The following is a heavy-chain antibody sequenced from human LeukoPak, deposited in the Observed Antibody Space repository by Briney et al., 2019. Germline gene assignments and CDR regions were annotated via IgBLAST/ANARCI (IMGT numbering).Heavy chain of an antibody. CDR1: GYTFTTYG. V-gene: IGHV1-69*13. D-gene: IGHD5-18*01. Sequence: GASVKVSCKASGYTFTTYGISWVRQAPGQGLEWMGGIIPIFGTANYAQKFQGRVTITADESTSTAYMELSSLRSEDTAVYYCARGVGYSYGYRLYFDYWGQGTLVTVSS. CDR2: IIPIFGTA. J-gene: IGHJ4*02. CDR3: ARGVGYSYGYRLYFDY.